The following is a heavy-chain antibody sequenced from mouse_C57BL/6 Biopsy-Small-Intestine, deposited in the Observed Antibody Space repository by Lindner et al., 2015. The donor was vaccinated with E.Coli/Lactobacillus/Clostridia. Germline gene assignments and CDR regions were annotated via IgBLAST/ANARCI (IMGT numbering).Heavy chain of an antibody. J-gene: IGHJ4*01. CDR2: ISSGSSTI. CDR3: ARPFYYAMDY. Sequence: VQLQESGGDLVKPGGSLKLSCAASGFTFSDYGMHWVRQAPEKGLEWVAYISSGSSTIYYADTVKGRFTISRDNAKNTLFLRMTSLRSEDTAMYYCARPFYYAMDYWGQGASVTVSS. CDR1: GFTFSDYG. V-gene: IGHV5-17*01.